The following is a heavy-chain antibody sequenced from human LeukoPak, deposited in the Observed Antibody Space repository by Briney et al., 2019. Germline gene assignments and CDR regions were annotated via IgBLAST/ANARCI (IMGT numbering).Heavy chain of an antibody. CDR3: ARQYSSGFLDY. D-gene: IGHD6-19*01. J-gene: IGHJ4*02. V-gene: IGHV4-34*01. CDR2: INHSGTT. Sequence: SETLSLTCVVYAESFSGYYRSWIRQPPGKGLEWIGEINHSGTTNYNPSLKSRVTISLDTSKNEFSLRLSSVTAADTAVYYCARQYSSGFLDYWGQGTLVTVSS. CDR1: AESFSGYY.